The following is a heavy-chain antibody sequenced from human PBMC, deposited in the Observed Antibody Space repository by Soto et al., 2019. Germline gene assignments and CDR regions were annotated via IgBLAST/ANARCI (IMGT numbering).Heavy chain of an antibody. V-gene: IGHV4-59*01. CDR1: GGSMISYY. J-gene: IGHJ3*02. CDR2: IYYSGST. Sequence: PSETLSLTFTASGGSMISYYWSWIRQPPGKGLEWIGYIYYSGSTNYNPSLKSRVTISVDTSKNQFSLKLSSVTAADTAVYYCARDREGLDAFDIWGQGTMVTVSS. CDR3: ARDREGLDAFDI. D-gene: IGHD1-26*01.